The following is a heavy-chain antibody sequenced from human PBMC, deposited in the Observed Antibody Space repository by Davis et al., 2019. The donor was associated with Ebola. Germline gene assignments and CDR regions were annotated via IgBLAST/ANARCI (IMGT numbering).Heavy chain of an antibody. CDR1: GYTFTGSY. J-gene: IGHJ5*02. V-gene: IGHV1-2*02. Sequence: ASVKVSCKASGYTFTGSYMHWVRQASGQGLEWMGWINPDSGATHYAQKFQGRVTMTRDTSISTAYMELSSLRSDDTAVYYCARGQGRKSRSTNWFDAWGQGTQVTVSS. D-gene: IGHD3-10*01. CDR3: ARGQGRKSRSTNWFDA. CDR2: INPDSGAT.